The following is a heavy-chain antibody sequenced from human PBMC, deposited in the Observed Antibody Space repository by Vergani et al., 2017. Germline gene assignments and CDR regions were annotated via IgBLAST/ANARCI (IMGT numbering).Heavy chain of an antibody. Sequence: EVQLLESGGGLVQPGGSLRLSCAASGFTFSSYAMSWVRQAPGKGLEWVSAISGSGGSTYYADSVKGQFNISRDNSKNTLYLQMNSLRAEDTAVYYCANSGVIVARRSGFDPWGQGTLVTVSS. D-gene: IGHD5-12*01. CDR2: ISGSGGST. CDR1: GFTFSSYA. J-gene: IGHJ5*02. V-gene: IGHV3-23*01. CDR3: ANSGVIVARRSGFDP.